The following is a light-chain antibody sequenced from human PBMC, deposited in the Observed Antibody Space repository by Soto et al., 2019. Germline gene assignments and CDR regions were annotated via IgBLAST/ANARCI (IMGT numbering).Light chain of an antibody. V-gene: IGLV1-44*01. Sequence: QSVLTQPPSVSGTPGQTVTISCSGSSSNIGTNPVDWYQQLPGIAPKLLIYSYTQRPLGVPVRFSGTSASLAISGLQSDDEGDYYCAAWVGNLYVFGSGTKLTVL. J-gene: IGLJ1*01. CDR2: SYT. CDR1: SSNIGTNP. CDR3: AAWVGNLYV.